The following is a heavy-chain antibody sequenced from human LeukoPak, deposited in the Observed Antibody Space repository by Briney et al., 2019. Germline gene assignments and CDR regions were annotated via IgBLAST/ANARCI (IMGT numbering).Heavy chain of an antibody. V-gene: IGHV3-21*04. Sequence: GGSLRLSCAASGFTFSSYSMNWVRQAPGKGLEWVSSISSSSSYIYYADSVKGRFTISRDNSKNTLYLQMNSLRAEDTAVYYCAKRLGGWPSYYFDYWGQGTLVTVSS. CDR2: ISSSSSYI. D-gene: IGHD6-19*01. CDR3: AKRLGGWPSYYFDY. J-gene: IGHJ4*02. CDR1: GFTFSSYS.